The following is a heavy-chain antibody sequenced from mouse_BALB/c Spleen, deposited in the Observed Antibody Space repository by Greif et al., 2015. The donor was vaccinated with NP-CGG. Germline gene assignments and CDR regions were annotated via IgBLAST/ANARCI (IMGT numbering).Heavy chain of an antibody. Sequence: EVKLMESGPDLVKPSQSLSLTCTVTGYSITSGYSWHWIRQFPGNKLEWMGYIHYSGSTNYNPSLKSRISITRDTSKNQFFLQLNSVITEDAATYYCAREGYAGAWFAYWGQGTLVTVSA. D-gene: IGHD2-2*01. CDR1: GYSITSGYS. CDR3: AREGYAGAWFAY. CDR2: IHYSGST. J-gene: IGHJ3*01. V-gene: IGHV3-1*02.